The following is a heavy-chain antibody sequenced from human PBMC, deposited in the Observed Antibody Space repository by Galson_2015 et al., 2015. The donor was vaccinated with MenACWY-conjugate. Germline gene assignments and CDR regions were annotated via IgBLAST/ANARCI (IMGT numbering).Heavy chain of an antibody. V-gene: IGHV3-33*01. J-gene: IGHJ3*02. CDR3: ARERGPYDAFEI. Sequence: SLRLSCAASGFTLSNYGMHWVRQAPGKGLEWVAVLWSNGINNYYADSVKGRFTFSRDNFNNMLYLQMNSLRAEDTAAYYCARERGPYDAFEIWGQGTLVTVSS. CDR1: GFTLSNYG. CDR2: LWSNGINN.